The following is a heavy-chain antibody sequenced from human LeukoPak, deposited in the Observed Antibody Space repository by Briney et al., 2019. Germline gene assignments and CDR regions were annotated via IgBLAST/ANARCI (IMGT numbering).Heavy chain of an antibody. D-gene: IGHD1-26*01. CDR1: GGSISSGSYY. Sequence: PSQTLSLTCTVSGGSISSGSYYWSWIRQPAGKGLEWIGRIYTSGSTNYNPSLKSRVTISVDTSKNQFSLKLSSVTAADTAVYYFARDQWGGGAAVVGFDYWGQGTLVTVSS. J-gene: IGHJ4*02. CDR2: IYTSGST. CDR3: ARDQWGGGAAVVGFDY. V-gene: IGHV4-61*02.